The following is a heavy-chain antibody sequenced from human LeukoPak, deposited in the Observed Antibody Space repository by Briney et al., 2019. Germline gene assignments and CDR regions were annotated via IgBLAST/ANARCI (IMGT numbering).Heavy chain of an antibody. CDR2: ISWNSGSI. D-gene: IGHD1-26*01. V-gene: IGHV3-9*01. CDR1: GFTFDDYA. CDR3: AKDYSGSYWVRWFDP. Sequence: GRSLRLSCAASGFTFDDYAMHWVRQAPGKGLEWVSGISWNSGSIGYADSVKGRFTISRDNAKNSLYLQMNSLRAEDTALYYCAKDYSGSYWVRWFDPWGQGTLVTVSS. J-gene: IGHJ5*02.